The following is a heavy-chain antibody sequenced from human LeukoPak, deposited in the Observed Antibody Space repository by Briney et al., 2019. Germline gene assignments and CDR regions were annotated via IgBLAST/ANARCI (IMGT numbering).Heavy chain of an antibody. V-gene: IGHV5-51*01. CDR3: ASSSWLRGLFDY. CDR1: GYSFTSYW. CDR2: IYPGDSDT. J-gene: IGHJ4*02. D-gene: IGHD6-13*01. Sequence: GESLKISCQGSGYSFTSYWIGWVRQMPGKGLEWMGIIYPGDSDTRYSPSFQGQVTISADESISAAYLQWSSLKASDTAMYYCASSSWLRGLFDYWGQGTLVTVSS.